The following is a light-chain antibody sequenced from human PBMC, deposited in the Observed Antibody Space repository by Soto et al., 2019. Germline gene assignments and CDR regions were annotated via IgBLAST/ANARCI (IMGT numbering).Light chain of an antibody. CDR2: DAS. V-gene: IGKV3-11*01. CDR3: QQRSNWPPSWT. Sequence: EIVLTQSPGTLSLSPGERAPLSCRASQSVSSYLAWYQQKPGQAPRLLIYDASNRATGIPARFSGSGSGTDFTLTISSLEPEDFAVYYCQQRSNWPPSWTFGQGTKVDIK. J-gene: IGKJ1*01. CDR1: QSVSSY.